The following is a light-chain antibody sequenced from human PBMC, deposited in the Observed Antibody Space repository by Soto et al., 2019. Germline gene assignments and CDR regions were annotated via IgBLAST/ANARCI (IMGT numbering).Light chain of an antibody. CDR2: SAS. CDR1: QDISNY. CDR3: QKYNSALT. J-gene: IGKJ5*01. V-gene: IGKV1-27*01. Sequence: DIQITQSPSSLSASVGDRITITFRASQDISNYLAWYQQKPGKVPKLLIYSASTLQSGVPSRFSGSGSGTDFTLTISSLQPEDVATYFCQKYNSALTFGQGTRLEIK.